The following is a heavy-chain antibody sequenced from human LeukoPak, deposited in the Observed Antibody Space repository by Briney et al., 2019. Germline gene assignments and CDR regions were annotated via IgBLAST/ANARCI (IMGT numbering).Heavy chain of an antibody. J-gene: IGHJ4*02. CDR3: AKGPLIAVAGTTWDY. D-gene: IGHD6-19*01. V-gene: IGHV3-11*01. Sequence: GGSLRLSCAASGFTFSDYYMSWIRQAPGKGLEWVSYISSSGSTIYYADSVKGRFTISRDNAKNSLYLQMNSLRDEDTAVYYCAKGPLIAVAGTTWDYWGQGTLVTVSS. CDR1: GFTFSDYY. CDR2: ISSSGSTI.